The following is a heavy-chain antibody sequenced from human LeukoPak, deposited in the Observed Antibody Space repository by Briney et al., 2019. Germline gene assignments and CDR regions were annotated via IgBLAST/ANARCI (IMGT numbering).Heavy chain of an antibody. Sequence: ASVKVSCKVSGYTLTELSMHWVRQAPGKGLEWMGGFDPEDGETIYAQKFQGRVIMTEDTSTDTAYMELSSLRSEDTAVYYCARGPVDTALPWFDPWGQGTLVTVSS. V-gene: IGHV1-24*01. CDR1: GYTLTELS. CDR3: ARGPVDTALPWFDP. D-gene: IGHD5-18*01. J-gene: IGHJ5*02. CDR2: FDPEDGET.